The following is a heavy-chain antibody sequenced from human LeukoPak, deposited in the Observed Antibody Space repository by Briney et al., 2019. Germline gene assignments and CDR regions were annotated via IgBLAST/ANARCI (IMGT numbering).Heavy chain of an antibody. J-gene: IGHJ4*02. CDR1: GFTFSSYS. CDR2: ISSSSGYI. Sequence: PGGSLRLSCAASGFTFSSYSMNWARQAPGKGLEWVSSISSSSGYIYYADSVKGRFTISRDNAKNSLYLQMNSLRAEDTAVYYCARDRVLDYYDSSGYDYWGQGTLVTVSS. D-gene: IGHD3-22*01. CDR3: ARDRVLDYYDSSGYDY. V-gene: IGHV3-21*01.